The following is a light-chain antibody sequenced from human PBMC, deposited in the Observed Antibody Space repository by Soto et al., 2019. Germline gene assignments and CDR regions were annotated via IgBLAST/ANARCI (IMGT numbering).Light chain of an antibody. J-gene: IGLJ2*01. V-gene: IGLV1-44*01. CDR3: AAWDDSLNGVV. CDR2: SGN. CDR1: SSNVGSYT. Sequence: QSVLTQPPSASGTPGQRVTISCSGSSSNVGSYTVYWYQQLPGTAPKVLIYSGNRRPSGVPARFSGYKSGTSASLAISGLQSEDEADYDCAAWDDSLNGVVFGGGTKLTVL.